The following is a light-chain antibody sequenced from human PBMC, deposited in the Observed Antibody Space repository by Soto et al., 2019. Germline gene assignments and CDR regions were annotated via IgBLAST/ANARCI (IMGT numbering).Light chain of an antibody. J-gene: IGKJ1*01. CDR3: QHYNDWPPTWT. V-gene: IGKV3-15*01. CDR2: GAS. CDR1: QSVNRK. Sequence: EIVMTQSPASLSVSPGERATLSCRASQSVNRKLAWYQQKPGQAPRVLIYGASTRATGIPARFSGSGSGTEFTLTISSLQTEDFAVYYCQHYNDWPPTWTFGQGTKV.